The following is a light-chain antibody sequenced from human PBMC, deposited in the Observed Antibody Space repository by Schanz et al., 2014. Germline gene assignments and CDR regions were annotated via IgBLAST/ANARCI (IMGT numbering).Light chain of an antibody. V-gene: IGKV3-20*01. CDR1: QSVSSSY. Sequence: EIVLTQSPGTLSLSPGERATLSCRASQSVSSSYLAWYQQKPGQAPRLLIYGASTRATGIPARFSGSGSGTEFTLTISGLQPDDFATYYCQHYDSFSPMYTFGQGTKLDIK. CDR3: QHYDSFSPMYT. J-gene: IGKJ2*01. CDR2: GAS.